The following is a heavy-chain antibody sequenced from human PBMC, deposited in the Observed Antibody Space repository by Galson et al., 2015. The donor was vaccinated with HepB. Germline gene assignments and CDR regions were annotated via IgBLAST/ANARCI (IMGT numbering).Heavy chain of an antibody. CDR2: ISGSGGST. CDR3: ATSSTVTTGWCFQH. D-gene: IGHD4-17*01. V-gene: IGHV3-23*01. Sequence: SLRLSCAASGFIFSSYAMSWVRQAPGKGLEWVSAISGSGGSTYYADSVKGRFTISSDNSKNTLYLQMNSLRAEDTAVYYCATSSTVTTGWCFQHWGQGTLVTVSS. CDR1: GFIFSSYA. J-gene: IGHJ1*01.